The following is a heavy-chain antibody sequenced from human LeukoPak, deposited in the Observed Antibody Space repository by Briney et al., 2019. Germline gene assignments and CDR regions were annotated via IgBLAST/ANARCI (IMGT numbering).Heavy chain of an antibody. D-gene: IGHD3-3*01. CDR1: GYSFTNFD. Sequence: ASVKVSCRASGYSFTNFDINWVRQVTGQGLEWMGRMSPYNDNTAYAQKFQGRVTFTRDTSIGTAYMELSSLTSEDTAVYYCARVNFGPAVSSGHWLDPWGQGTVVIVSS. CDR3: ARVNFGPAVSSGHWLDP. CDR2: MSPYNDNT. V-gene: IGHV1-8*03. J-gene: IGHJ5*02.